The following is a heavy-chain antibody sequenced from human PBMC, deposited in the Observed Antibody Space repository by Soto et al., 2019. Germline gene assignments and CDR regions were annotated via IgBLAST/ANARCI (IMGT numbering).Heavy chain of an antibody. Sequence: SETLSLTCTVSGGSISSYYWSWIRQPPGKGLEWIGYIYYSGSTNYNPSLKSRVTISVDTSKNQFSLKLSSVTAADTAVYYCARVPYCSSTSCYFDDWGKGTLVTVAS. J-gene: IGHJ4*02. V-gene: IGHV4-59*01. CDR2: IYYSGST. D-gene: IGHD2-2*01. CDR1: GGSISSYY. CDR3: ARVPYCSSTSCYFDD.